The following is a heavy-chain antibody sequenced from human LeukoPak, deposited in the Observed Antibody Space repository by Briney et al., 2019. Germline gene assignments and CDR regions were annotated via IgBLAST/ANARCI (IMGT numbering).Heavy chain of an antibody. D-gene: IGHD3-10*01. CDR3: AREGIWFGELFPLYMDV. CDR2: ISAYNGNT. CDR1: GYTFTSYG. Sequence: ASVKVSCKSSGYTFTSYGISWLRQAPGQGLEGMGWISAYNGNTNYAQKLQARVTMTTDTSTSTAYMELRSLRSDDTAVYYCAREGIWFGELFPLYMDVWGKGTTVTVSS. J-gene: IGHJ6*03. V-gene: IGHV1-18*01.